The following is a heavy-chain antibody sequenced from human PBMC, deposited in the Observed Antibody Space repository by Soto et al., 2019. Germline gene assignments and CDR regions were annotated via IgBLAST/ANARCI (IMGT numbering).Heavy chain of an antibody. Sequence: SETLSGTCIVSGGSLSEKYWNWVRQPPGKGLEWIGLIFANGHTDYNPSLKSRVTMSVDASKNQFSLRLTSMTAEDTAVYYCANLYYYGSGSPYYFDYWGQGTLVTVSS. CDR2: IFANGHT. CDR3: ANLYYYGSGSPYYFDY. J-gene: IGHJ4*02. D-gene: IGHD3-10*01. CDR1: GGSLSEKY. V-gene: IGHV4-4*07.